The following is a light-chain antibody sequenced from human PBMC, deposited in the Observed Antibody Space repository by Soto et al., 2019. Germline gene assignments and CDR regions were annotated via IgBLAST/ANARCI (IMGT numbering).Light chain of an antibody. CDR2: GAS. Sequence: EIVMTQSPGTLALSSGERATLSGRASQSVSSNLAWYQQKPGQAHRLLIYGASTRATGIPARFSGSGSGTELTLTISSLQSEDFAVYYCQQYNNWPRTFGQGTKVDIK. J-gene: IGKJ1*01. CDR3: QQYNNWPRT. CDR1: QSVSSN. V-gene: IGKV3-15*01.